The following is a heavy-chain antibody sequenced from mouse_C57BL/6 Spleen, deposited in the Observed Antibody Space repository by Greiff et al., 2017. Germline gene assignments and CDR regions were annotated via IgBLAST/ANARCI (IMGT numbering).Heavy chain of an antibody. J-gene: IGHJ4*01. CDR3: ARPGNYGRCYAMDY. CDR1: GYTFTSYW. V-gene: IGHV1-64*01. Sequence: QVQLQQPGAELVKPGASVKLSCKASGYTFTSYWMHWVKQRPGQGLEWIGMIHPNSGSTNYNEKFKSKATLTVDTSSSTSYMQLSSLTSEDSAVYYCARPGNYGRCYAMDYWGQGTSVTVSS. D-gene: IGHD2-1*01. CDR2: IHPNSGST.